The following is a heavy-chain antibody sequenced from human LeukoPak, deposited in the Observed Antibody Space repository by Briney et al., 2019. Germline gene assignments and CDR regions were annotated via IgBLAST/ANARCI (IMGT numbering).Heavy chain of an antibody. J-gene: IGHJ4*02. CDR1: GYTLTELS. CDR2: FDPEDGET. D-gene: IGHD4-17*01. Sequence: ASVKVSCKVSGYTLTELSMHWVRQAPGKGLEWMGGFDPEDGETIYAQKFQGRVTMTEDTYTDTAYMELSSLRSEDTAVYYCAKDRGWQYADYETVAVEHWGQGTLVTVSS. V-gene: IGHV1-24*01. CDR3: AKDRGWQYADYETVAVEH.